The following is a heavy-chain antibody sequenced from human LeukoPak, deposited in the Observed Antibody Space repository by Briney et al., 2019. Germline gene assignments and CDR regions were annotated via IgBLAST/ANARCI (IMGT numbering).Heavy chain of an antibody. CDR1: AFTFSTYA. CDR2: ISNSGGST. CDR3: AKAPLGRCTGAICYSFDY. Sequence: GGSLRLSCAASAFTFSTYAMSWVRQAPGKGLEWVSGISNSGGSTPYADSVRGRFTISRDNSKNTLYLQMTSLRAEDKAVYYCAKAPLGRCTGAICYSFDYWGQGTLVTVSS. D-gene: IGHD2-8*02. J-gene: IGHJ4*02. V-gene: IGHV3-23*01.